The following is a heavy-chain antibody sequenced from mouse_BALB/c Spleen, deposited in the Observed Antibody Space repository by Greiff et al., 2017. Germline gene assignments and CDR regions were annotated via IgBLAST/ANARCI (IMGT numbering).Heavy chain of an antibody. Sequence: ESGPGLVKPSQSLSLTCTVTGYSITSDYAWNWIRQFPGNKLEWMGYISYSGSTSYNPSLKSRISITRDTSKNQFFLQLNSVTTEDTATYYCARSGYYDFFAYWGQGTLVTVSA. CDR1: GYSITSDYA. J-gene: IGHJ3*01. CDR2: ISYSGST. D-gene: IGHD2-3*01. V-gene: IGHV3-2*02. CDR3: ARSGYYDFFAY.